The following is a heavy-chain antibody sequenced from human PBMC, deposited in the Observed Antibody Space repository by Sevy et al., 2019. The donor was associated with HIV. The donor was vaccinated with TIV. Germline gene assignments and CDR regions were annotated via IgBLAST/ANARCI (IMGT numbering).Heavy chain of an antibody. Sequence: SETLSLTRTVSGGSISSGDYYWSWIRQPPGKGLEWIGYIYYSGSTYYNPSLKSRVTISVDTSKNQFSLKLSSVTAADTAVYYCARAEWIQLWLEGGNWFDPWGQGTLVTVSS. CDR2: IYYSGST. D-gene: IGHD5-18*01. CDR3: ARAEWIQLWLEGGNWFDP. J-gene: IGHJ5*02. V-gene: IGHV4-30-4*01. CDR1: GGSISSGDYY.